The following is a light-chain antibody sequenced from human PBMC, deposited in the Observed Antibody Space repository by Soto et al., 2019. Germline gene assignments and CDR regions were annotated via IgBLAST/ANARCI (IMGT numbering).Light chain of an antibody. CDR2: GAS. V-gene: IGKV1-12*01. CDR3: QQANNMPLT. Sequence: DVHLTQSPSSVSASVGDRVTITCRASLGVNTWLAWYQKKPGKAPRLLIYGASSLQSGVPLRFSGSGSGADFTLTISSLQPEDVGHYYCQQANNMPLTFGGGTKVDIK. J-gene: IGKJ4*01. CDR1: LGVNTW.